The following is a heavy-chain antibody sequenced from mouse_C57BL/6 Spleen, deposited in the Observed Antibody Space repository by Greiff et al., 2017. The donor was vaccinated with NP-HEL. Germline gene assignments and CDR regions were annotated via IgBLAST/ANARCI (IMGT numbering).Heavy chain of an antibody. J-gene: IGHJ1*03. Sequence: DVQLQESGPELVKPGASVKISCKASGYSFTGYYMHWVKQSHGNILDWIGYIYPYNGVSSYNQKFKGKATLTVDKSSSTAYMELRSLTSEDSAVYYCARGGYGSSPYWYFDVWGTGTTVTVSS. CDR1: GYSFTGYY. CDR3: ARGGYGSSPYWYFDV. V-gene: IGHV1-31*01. CDR2: IYPYNGVS. D-gene: IGHD1-1*01.